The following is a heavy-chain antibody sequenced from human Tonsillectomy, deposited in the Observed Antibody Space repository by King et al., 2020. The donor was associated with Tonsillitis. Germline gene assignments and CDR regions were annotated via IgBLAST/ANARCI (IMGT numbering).Heavy chain of an antibody. D-gene: IGHD2-15*01. Sequence: VQLVESGAEVKKPGASVRVSCKASGYTFIAYYIHWVRQAPGQGLEWMGWMNPNNGDTNFALNFEGRVTMTMDTSISTAHMEMRRLTSDDTAVYFCAREGDRTPAMWYWGQGTLVTVSS. CDR3: AREGDRTPAMWY. J-gene: IGHJ4*02. CDR2: MNPNNGDT. CDR1: GYTFIAYY. V-gene: IGHV1-2*02.